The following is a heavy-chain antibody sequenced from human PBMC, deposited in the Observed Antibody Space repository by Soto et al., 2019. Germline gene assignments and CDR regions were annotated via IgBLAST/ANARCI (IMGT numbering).Heavy chain of an antibody. CDR3: SRENWFQDY. CDR2: INKDGSKQ. D-gene: IGHD3-10*01. Sequence: GGSLRLSCAASGFTFTAYYMTWVRQVPGKGLEWVASINKDGSKQYYVDSVKGRFTISRDNAMNSLYLQMNSLRAGDTALYYCSRENWFQDYWGQGTLVTVSS. V-gene: IGHV3-7*03. CDR1: GFTFTAYY. J-gene: IGHJ4*02.